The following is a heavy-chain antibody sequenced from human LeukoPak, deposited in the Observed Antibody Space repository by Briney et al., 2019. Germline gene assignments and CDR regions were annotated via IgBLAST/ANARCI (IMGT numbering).Heavy chain of an antibody. J-gene: IGHJ4*02. Sequence: GESLKISCKGSGYSFTSYWISWVRQMPGKGLEWMGRIDPSDSYTNYSPSFQGHVTISADKSISTAYLQWSSLKASDTAMYYCARTVPGVIEFDYWGQGTLVTVSS. V-gene: IGHV5-10-1*01. CDR2: IDPSDSYT. CDR1: GYSFTSYW. CDR3: ARTVPGVIEFDY. D-gene: IGHD6-19*01.